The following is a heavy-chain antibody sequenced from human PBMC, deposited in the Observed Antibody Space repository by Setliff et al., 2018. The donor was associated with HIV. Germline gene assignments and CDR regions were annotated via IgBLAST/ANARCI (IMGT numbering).Heavy chain of an antibody. CDR2: IIPNSGGT. CDR1: GYTFTAYY. V-gene: IGHV1-2*06. Sequence: GASVKVSCKASGYTFTAYYMHWVRQAPGQGLEWMGRIIPNSGGTNYAQKFQGRVTMTRDTSISTAYMELSGLRSDDTAVYYCALPVLGGYSYGYFDYWGQGTLVTVSS. D-gene: IGHD5-18*01. J-gene: IGHJ4*02. CDR3: ALPVLGGYSYGYFDY.